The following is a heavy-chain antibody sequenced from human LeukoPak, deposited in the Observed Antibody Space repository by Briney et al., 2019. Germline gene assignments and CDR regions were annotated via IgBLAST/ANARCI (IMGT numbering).Heavy chain of an antibody. CDR1: GGSISSSSYY. CDR3: ARLDEGGIVVPAATVDY. D-gene: IGHD2-2*01. CDR2: IYYSGST. J-gene: IGHJ4*02. V-gene: IGHV4-39*07. Sequence: SETLSLTCTVSGGSISSSSYYWGWIRQPPGKGLEWIGSIYYSGSTYYNPSLKSRVTISVDTSKNQFSLKLSSVTAADTAVYYCARLDEGGIVVPAATVDYWGQGTLVTVSS.